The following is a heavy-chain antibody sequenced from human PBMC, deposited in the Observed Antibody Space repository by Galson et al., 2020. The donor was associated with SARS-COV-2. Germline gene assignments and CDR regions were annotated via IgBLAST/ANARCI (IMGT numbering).Heavy chain of an antibody. Sequence: KIGESLKISCKGSGYSFTSYWIGCVRQMPGKGLEWMGIIYPGDSDTRYSPSFQGQVTISADKSISTAYRQWSSLKASDTAMYYCARRAYYDSSGYYYFDYWGQGTLVTVSA. D-gene: IGHD3-22*01. CDR1: GYSFTSYW. V-gene: IGHV5-51*01. CDR3: ARRAYYDSSGYYYFDY. CDR2: IYPGDSDT. J-gene: IGHJ4*02.